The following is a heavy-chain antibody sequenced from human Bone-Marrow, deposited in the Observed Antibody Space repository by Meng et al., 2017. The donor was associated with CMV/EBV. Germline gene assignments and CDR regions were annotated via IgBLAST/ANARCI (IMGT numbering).Heavy chain of an antibody. CDR3: ARSPRRWLRLYYFDY. J-gene: IGHJ4*02. CDR2: INHSGST. Sequence: GSLRLSCTVSGGSVSSGRYYWSWIRQPPGKGLEWIGEINHSGSTNYNPSLKSRVTISVDTSKNQFSLKLSSVTAADTAVYYCARSPRRWLRLYYFDYWGQGTLVTVSS. CDR1: GGSVSSGRYY. V-gene: IGHV4-61*01. D-gene: IGHD5-12*01.